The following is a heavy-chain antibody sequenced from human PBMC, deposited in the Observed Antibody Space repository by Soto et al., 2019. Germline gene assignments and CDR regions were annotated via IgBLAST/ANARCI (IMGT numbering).Heavy chain of an antibody. D-gene: IGHD1-1*01. CDR3: NRVENYYYGMDV. CDR1: GFTFGDYA. J-gene: IGHJ6*02. CDR2: IRSKAYGGTT. Sequence: GGSLRLSCTASGFTFGDYAMSWVRQAPGKGLEWVGFIRSKAYGGTTEYAASVKGRFTISRDDSKSIAYLQMNSLKTEDTAVYYCNRVENYYYGMDVWGQGTTVTVSS. V-gene: IGHV3-49*04.